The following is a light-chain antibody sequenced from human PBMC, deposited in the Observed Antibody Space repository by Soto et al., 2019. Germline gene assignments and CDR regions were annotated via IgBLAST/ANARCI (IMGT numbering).Light chain of an antibody. CDR3: QQYNRWPFT. V-gene: IGKV3-15*01. CDR2: GAS. J-gene: IGKJ3*01. Sequence: EIVMTQSPATLSVSPGERATLSCRASQSVSSNLAWYQQKPGQAPRLLIYGASTGATGITARFSGSGSGTEFTLTISSLQSEDCAFYYCQQYNRWPFTFGPGTRVDI. CDR1: QSVSSN.